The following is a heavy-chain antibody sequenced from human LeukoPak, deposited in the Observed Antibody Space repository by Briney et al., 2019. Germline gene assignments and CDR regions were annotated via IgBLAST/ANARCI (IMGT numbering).Heavy chain of an antibody. D-gene: IGHD3-3*01. J-gene: IGHJ3*02. V-gene: IGHV3-21*01. CDR1: GFTFSDYN. CDR2: ISTSSNYI. CDR3: ARPISRQAPDAFDI. Sequence: PGGSLRLSCVVSGFTFSDYNMNCVRQAPGKGLEWVSSISTSSNYIYYADSVKGRFTISRDNAKNSLFLQMDSLRAEDTAVYYCARPISRQAPDAFDIWGQGTMVTVSS.